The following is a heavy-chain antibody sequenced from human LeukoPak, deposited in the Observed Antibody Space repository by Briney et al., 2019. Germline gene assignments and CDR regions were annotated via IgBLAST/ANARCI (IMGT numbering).Heavy chain of an antibody. CDR2: IIPIFGTA. D-gene: IGHD2-15*01. Sequence: SVKVSCKASGGTFRSYAISWVRQAPGQGLEWMGGIIPIFGTANYAQKFQGRVTITADESTSTAYMELSSLRSEDTAVYYCASPGYCSGGSCYSSLDYWGQGTLVTVSS. J-gene: IGHJ4*02. V-gene: IGHV1-69*01. CDR3: ASPGYCSGGSCYSSLDY. CDR1: GGTFRSYA.